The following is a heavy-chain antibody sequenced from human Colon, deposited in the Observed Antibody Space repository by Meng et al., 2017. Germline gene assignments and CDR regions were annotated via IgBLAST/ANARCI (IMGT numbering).Heavy chain of an antibody. CDR3: ASRPYSSGWYGAFGV. CDR1: GFTFSSHW. D-gene: IGHD6-19*01. J-gene: IGHJ3*01. Sequence: GESLKISCAASGFTFSSHWMSWVRQAPGKGLEWVANIKYDGSEKYYVDSVTGRLTISRDNDKNSLYLQMNSLRAEDTSVYYCASRPYSSGWYGAFGVWGQGTMVTVSS. V-gene: IGHV3-7*01. CDR2: IKYDGSEK.